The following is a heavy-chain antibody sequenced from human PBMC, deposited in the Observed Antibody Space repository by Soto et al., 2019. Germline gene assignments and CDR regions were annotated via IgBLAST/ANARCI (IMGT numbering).Heavy chain of an antibody. V-gene: IGHV1-46*01. Sequence: SVKVSCKASGYTLTSNYMHWVLQAPGQGLERMGIINPSGGSTSYAQKFQGRVTMTRDTSTSTVYMELSSLRSEDTAVYYCARDDGILTGYCDYWGQGTLVTVSS. CDR1: GYTLTSNY. CDR3: ARDDGILTGYCDY. CDR2: INPSGGST. J-gene: IGHJ4*02. D-gene: IGHD3-9*01.